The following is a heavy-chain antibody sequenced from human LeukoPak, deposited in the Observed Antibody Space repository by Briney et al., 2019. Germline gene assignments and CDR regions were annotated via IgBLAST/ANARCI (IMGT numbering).Heavy chain of an antibody. Sequence: PGGSLRLSCAASGFTFSSYAMSWVRQAPGKGLEWVSAISGSGGSTYYADSVKGRFTISRDNSKNTLYLQMNSLRAEDTAVYYCAIDYYDSSGYYGSDYWGQGTLVTVSS. CDR3: AIDYYDSSGYYGSDY. CDR1: GFTFSSYA. D-gene: IGHD3-22*01. CDR2: ISGSGGST. V-gene: IGHV3-23*01. J-gene: IGHJ4*02.